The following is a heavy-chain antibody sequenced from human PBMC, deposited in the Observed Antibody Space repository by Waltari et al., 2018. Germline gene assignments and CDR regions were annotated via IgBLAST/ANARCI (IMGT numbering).Heavy chain of an antibody. D-gene: IGHD3-10*01. V-gene: IGHV1-8*01. Sequence: QVQLVQSGAEVKKPGASVKVSCRASGYTFTSYDINWVRQATGQGLEWMGWMNPNSGNTDYAQKFQGRVTITRNTSISTAYMELSSLRSEDTAVYYCARGYPFSFYGSGTYYNVYDYWGQGTLVTVSS. CDR2: MNPNSGNT. CDR1: GYTFTSYD. CDR3: ARGYPFSFYGSGTYYNVYDY. J-gene: IGHJ4*02.